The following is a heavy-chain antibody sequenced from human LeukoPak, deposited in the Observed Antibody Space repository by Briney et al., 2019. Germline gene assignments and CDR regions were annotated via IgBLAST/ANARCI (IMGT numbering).Heavy chain of an antibody. J-gene: IGHJ4*02. D-gene: IGHD3-10*01. Sequence: KTGGSLRLSCAASGFTFSGHWMNWVRQAPGKGLEWVRRIKNKGDGGTTDYAAPVKGRFTISRDDSKNTLYLQMNSLKTEDTAVYFCSKEGSTYWEGFDYWGQGTLVTVSS. CDR1: GFTFSGHW. V-gene: IGHV3-15*07. CDR3: SKEGSTYWEGFDY. CDR2: IKNKGDGGTT.